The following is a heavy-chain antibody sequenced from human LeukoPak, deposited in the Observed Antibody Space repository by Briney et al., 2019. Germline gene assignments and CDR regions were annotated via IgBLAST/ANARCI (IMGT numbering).Heavy chain of an antibody. CDR1: GYTFTSYG. CDR3: ARGDSSGYYYRLGDFDY. D-gene: IGHD3-22*01. J-gene: IGHJ4*02. CDR2: ISAYNGNT. Sequence: GASVKVSCKASGYTFTSYGISWVRQAPGQGLEWMGWISAYNGNTNYAQKLQGRVTMTTDTSTSTAYMELRSLTSDDTAVYYCARGDSSGYYYRLGDFDYWGQGTLVTVSS. V-gene: IGHV1-18*01.